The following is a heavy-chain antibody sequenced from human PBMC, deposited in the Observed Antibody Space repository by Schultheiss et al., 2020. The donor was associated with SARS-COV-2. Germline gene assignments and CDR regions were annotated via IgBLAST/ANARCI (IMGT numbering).Heavy chain of an antibody. J-gene: IGHJ6*02. CDR2: ISYDGSNK. CDR3: ARSKVTRDHYYYYGMDV. V-gene: IGHV3-30*03. Sequence: GGSLRLSCSTSGFTFSDYYMSWIRQAPGKGLEWVAVISYDGSNKYYADSVKGRFTISRDNAKNSLYLQMNSLRDEDTAVYYCARSKVTRDHYYYYGMDVWGQGTTVTVSS. D-gene: IGHD6-6*01. CDR1: GFTFSDYY.